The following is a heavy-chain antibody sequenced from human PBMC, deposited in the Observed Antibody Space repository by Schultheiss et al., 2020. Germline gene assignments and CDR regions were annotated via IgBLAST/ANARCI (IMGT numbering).Heavy chain of an antibody. J-gene: IGHJ4*02. CDR3: ASTWGRRSPTPIHY. V-gene: IGHV3-30-3*01. D-gene: IGHD1-26*01. CDR2: ISYDGSNK. Sequence: GESLKISCAASGFTFSDYAFHWVRQLPGRGLEWVALISYDGSNKYYADSVKGRFTISRDNSKNTLYLQMNSLRAEDTAVYYCASTWGRRSPTPIHYWGQGNLGTVSS. CDR1: GFTFSDYA.